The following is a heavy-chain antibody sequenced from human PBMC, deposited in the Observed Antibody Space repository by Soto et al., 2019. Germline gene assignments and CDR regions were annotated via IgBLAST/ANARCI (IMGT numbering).Heavy chain of an antibody. J-gene: IGHJ4*02. CDR2: IIPNFGTT. Sequence: QVQLVQSGAEVKKPGSSVKVSCKASGGSFINFVISWVRQAPGQGLEWKGGIIPNFGTTNYAQKFEGKVTTTADETTRTAYLELSCLTSEEPSVYYCARDVGGEAAIRYWGQGTLVTVSS. D-gene: IGHD3-16*01. V-gene: IGHV1-69*01. CDR3: ARDVGGEAAIRY. CDR1: GGSFINFV.